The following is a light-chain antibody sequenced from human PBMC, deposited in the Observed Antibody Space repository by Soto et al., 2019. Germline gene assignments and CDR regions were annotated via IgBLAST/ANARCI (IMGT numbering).Light chain of an antibody. J-gene: IGKJ4*01. Sequence: EIVLTQSPATLSLSPGERATLSCRASQSVINYLAWYQQKPGQAPRLLIYDTSNRATGIPARFSGSGSGTDFTLIISSLEPEDFAVYYCQQRVNWPLTFGGGTKVDIK. V-gene: IGKV3-11*01. CDR2: DTS. CDR3: QQRVNWPLT. CDR1: QSVINY.